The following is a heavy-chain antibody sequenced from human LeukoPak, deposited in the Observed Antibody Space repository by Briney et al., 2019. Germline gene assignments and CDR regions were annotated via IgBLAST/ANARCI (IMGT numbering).Heavy chain of an antibody. Sequence: SETLSLTCTVSGGSIRSYYWSWIRQPPEKGLEWVGYIFYSGTTDSNPSLKSRVTISVDTSKNQFSLKLSSVTAADTAVYYCARTYCSGGSCHFDYWGQGTLVTVSS. V-gene: IGHV4-59*08. CDR1: GGSIRSYY. CDR2: IFYSGTT. CDR3: ARTYCSGGSCHFDY. D-gene: IGHD2-15*01. J-gene: IGHJ4*02.